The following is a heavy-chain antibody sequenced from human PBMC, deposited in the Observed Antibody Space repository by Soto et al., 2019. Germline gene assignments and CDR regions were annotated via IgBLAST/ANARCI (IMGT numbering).Heavy chain of an antibody. J-gene: IGHJ5*02. CDR1: GGSMTSSSYY. Sequence: PSETLSLTCTVSGGSMTSSSYYGGWIRQPPGKGLEWIGTIYYSGSTYYNPSLKSRVTISVDTSKNQFSLKLSSVTAADTAVYYCARHGSLVVPAASYPSSNWFDPWGQGTLVTVSS. V-gene: IGHV4-39*01. D-gene: IGHD2-2*01. CDR3: ARHGSLVVPAASYPSSNWFDP. CDR2: IYYSGST.